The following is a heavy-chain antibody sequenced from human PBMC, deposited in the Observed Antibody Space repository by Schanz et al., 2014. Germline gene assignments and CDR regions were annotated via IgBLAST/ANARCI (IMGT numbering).Heavy chain of an antibody. V-gene: IGHV3-30*18. CDR1: GFTFSDHY. Sequence: VQLVESGGGMVQPGGSLRLSCAASGFTFSDHYMDWVRQAPGKGLEWVAVMSYDGSNKYYADSVKGRFTISRDNSKNTVYLEMNNVRVDDTAVYYCAKGVGGGLLLGSTFDNWGQGTMVTVTS. J-gene: IGHJ3*02. D-gene: IGHD3-16*01. CDR2: MSYDGSNK. CDR3: AKGVGGGLLLGSTFDN.